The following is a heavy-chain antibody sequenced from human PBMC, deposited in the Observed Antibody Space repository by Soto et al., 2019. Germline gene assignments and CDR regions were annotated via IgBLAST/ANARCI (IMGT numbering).Heavy chain of an antibody. CDR2: LYNHGKT. Sequence: EVQLVESGGGLTQPGGSLRLSCVVSGFIVSSSHMIWVRQAPGKGLEGVSILYNHGKTNYVDSVKGRFTMTRDDAKNTGYLRMNSLRVEDTAVYYCARVTEAERHWGQGALVTVS. CDR1: GFIVSSSH. J-gene: IGHJ4*02. V-gene: IGHV3-53*01. CDR3: ARVTEAERH. D-gene: IGHD1-1*01.